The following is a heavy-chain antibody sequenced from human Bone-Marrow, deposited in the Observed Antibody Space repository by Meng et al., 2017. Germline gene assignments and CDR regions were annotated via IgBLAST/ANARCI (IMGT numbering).Heavy chain of an antibody. CDR1: GGTFSSYA. CDR2: IIPIFGTA. Sequence: SVKVSCKASGGTFSSYAISWVRQAPGQGLEWMGGIIPIFGTANYAQKFQGRVTITADESTSTAYMELSSLRSEDTAVYYCAKDEVIVGATWISAFDIWGQGTMVTVSS. D-gene: IGHD1-26*01. CDR3: AKDEVIVGATWISAFDI. J-gene: IGHJ3*02. V-gene: IGHV1-69*13.